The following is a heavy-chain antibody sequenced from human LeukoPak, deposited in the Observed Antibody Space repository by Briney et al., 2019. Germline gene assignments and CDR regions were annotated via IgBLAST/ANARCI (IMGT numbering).Heavy chain of an antibody. CDR1: GFTVSSNY. CDR3: ASHLGAGPWELPYYYYYYMDV. D-gene: IGHD1-26*01. J-gene: IGHJ6*03. CDR2: IYSGGST. V-gene: IGHV3-53*01. Sequence: GGSLRLSCAASGFTVSSNYMSWVRQAPGKGLEWVSVIYSGGSTYYADSVKGRFTISRDNSKNTLYLQMNSLRAEDTAVYYRASHLGAGPWELPYYYYYYMDVWGKGTTVTISS.